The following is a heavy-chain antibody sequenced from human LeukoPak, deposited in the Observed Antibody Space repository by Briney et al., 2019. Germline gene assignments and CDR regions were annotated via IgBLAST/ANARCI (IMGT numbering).Heavy chain of an antibody. CDR3: ARGDGSGSYYNLNWFDP. CDR1: GGSISSYY. J-gene: IGHJ5*02. D-gene: IGHD3-10*01. V-gene: IGHV4-59*01. Sequence: PSETLSLTCTVSGGSISSYYWGWIRQPPGKGLEWIGYIYYSGSTNYNPSLKSRVTISVDTSKNQFSLKLSSVTAADTAVYYCARGDGSGSYYNLNWFDPWGQGTLVTVSS. CDR2: IYYSGST.